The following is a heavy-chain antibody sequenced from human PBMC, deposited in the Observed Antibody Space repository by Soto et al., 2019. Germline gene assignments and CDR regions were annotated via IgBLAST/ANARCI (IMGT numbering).Heavy chain of an antibody. CDR2: ISDSGTST. D-gene: IGHD3-10*01. J-gene: IGHJ4*02. CDR3: AKDWPGSWYPVDY. Sequence: GGSLRLSCAASGFTFSSYSMSWARQAPGKGLEWVSAISDSGTSTNYADSVKGRFTISRDNSKNTLYLQMNSLRAEDTAVYYCAKDWPGSWYPVDYWGQGTLVTVSS. V-gene: IGHV3-23*01. CDR1: GFTFSSYS.